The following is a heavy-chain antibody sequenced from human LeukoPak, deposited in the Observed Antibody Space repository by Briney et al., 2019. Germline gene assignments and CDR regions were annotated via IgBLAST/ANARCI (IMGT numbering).Heavy chain of an antibody. J-gene: IGHJ5*02. CDR3: ARGIIVGATWGENDNWFDP. Sequence: PSETLSLTCTVSGGSINSSTYYWSWIRQPPGKGLEWIGYIYYSGNTNYNPSPKSRVTISVDTSKNQFSLKLSSVTAADTAVYYCARGIIVGATWGENDNWFDPWGQGTLVTVSS. CDR2: IYYSGNT. D-gene: IGHD1-26*01. V-gene: IGHV4-61*01. CDR1: GGSINSSTYY.